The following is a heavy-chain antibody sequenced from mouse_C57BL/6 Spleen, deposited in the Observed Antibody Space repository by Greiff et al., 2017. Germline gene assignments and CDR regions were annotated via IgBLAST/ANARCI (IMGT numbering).Heavy chain of an antibody. Sequence: VKLMESGPGLVQPSQSLSITCTVSGFSLTSYGVHWVRQSPGKGLEWLGVIWSGGSTDYNAAFISRLSISKDNSKSQVFFKMNSLQADDTAIYYCARAGNWGYAMDYWGQGTSVTVSS. CDR3: ARAGNWGYAMDY. CDR1: GFSLTSYG. V-gene: IGHV2-2*01. CDR2: IWSGGST. D-gene: IGHD4-1*01. J-gene: IGHJ4*01.